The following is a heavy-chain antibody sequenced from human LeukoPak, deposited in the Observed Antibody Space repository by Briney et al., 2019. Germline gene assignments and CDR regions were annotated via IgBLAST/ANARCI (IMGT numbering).Heavy chain of an antibody. CDR1: GFTYSKYA. Sequence: TGGSLRLFCGAAGFTYSKYAMTWVRRAPGKGLGWVSSIRGSGDGTSYADSVNGRFTMSRDNYQNTLYLQMNSLRAEDTAIYYCRRDPNSDYVGAFDFRGQGTLVTVSS. J-gene: IGHJ3*01. CDR3: RRDPNSDYVGAFDF. V-gene: IGHV3-23*01. D-gene: IGHD4-11*01. CDR2: IRGSGDGT.